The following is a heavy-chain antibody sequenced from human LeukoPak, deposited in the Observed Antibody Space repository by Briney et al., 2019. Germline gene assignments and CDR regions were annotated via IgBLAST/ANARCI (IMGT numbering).Heavy chain of an antibody. CDR2: SSAYNGNT. D-gene: IGHD6-13*01. J-gene: IGHJ4*02. CDR1: GYTFTSYG. V-gene: IGHV1-18*01. CDR3: ARVGPSYSRSWCPMNYFDY. Sequence: ASVKVSCKASGYTFTSYGISWVRQAPGQGREWMGWSSAYNGNTNYAQKLQGRVTMTTDTSTSTAYMELRSLRSDDTAVYYCARVGPSYSRSWCPMNYFDYWGQGTLVTVSS.